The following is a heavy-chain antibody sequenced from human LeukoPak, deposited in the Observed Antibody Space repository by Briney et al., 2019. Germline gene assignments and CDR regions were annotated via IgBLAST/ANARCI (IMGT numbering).Heavy chain of an antibody. V-gene: IGHV1-2*06. CDR3: ARVAVGYAGDY. J-gene: IGHJ4*02. D-gene: IGHD5-12*01. CDR2: INPNSGGT. CDR1: GYTFTGYY. Sequence: ASVKVSCKASGYTFTGYYMHWVRQAPGQGLKWMGRINPNSGGTNYAQKYQGRVTMTRDTSISTAYMELSRLRSDDTAVYYCARVAVGYAGDYWGQGALVTVSS.